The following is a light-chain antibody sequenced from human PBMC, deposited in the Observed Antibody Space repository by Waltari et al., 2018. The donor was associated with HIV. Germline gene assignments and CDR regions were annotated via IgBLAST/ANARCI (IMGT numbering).Light chain of an antibody. CDR3: QQYGDSPET. CDR2: AAS. Sequence: EVVLTQSPVTLSLSPGETATLSCRASQRISSAHLAWYQQIPGQPPRLLIFAASTRATDIPDRFSGSGSGADFTLTISRLEPEDFAVYYCQQYGDSPETFGRGTKVEIK. CDR1: QRISSAH. V-gene: IGKV3-20*01. J-gene: IGKJ1*01.